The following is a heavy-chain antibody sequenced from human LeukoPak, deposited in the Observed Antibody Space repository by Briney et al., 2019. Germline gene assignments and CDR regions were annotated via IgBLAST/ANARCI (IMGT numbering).Heavy chain of an antibody. CDR1: RFTLSSYA. V-gene: IGHV3-23*01. J-gene: IGHJ4*02. D-gene: IGHD1-26*01. CDR2: ISDSGSST. CDR3: AKDRSIGTYYTFDH. Sequence: GGSLRLSCADSRFTLSSYAMSWVRQAPGKGLEWVSAISDSGSSTYYADSVKGRFTVSGDNSKNTLYLQMSSLTAADTAVYYCAKDRSIGTYYTFDHWGQGTLVTVSS.